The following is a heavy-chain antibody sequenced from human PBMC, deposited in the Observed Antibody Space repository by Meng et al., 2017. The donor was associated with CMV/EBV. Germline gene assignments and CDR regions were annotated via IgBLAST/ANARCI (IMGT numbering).Heavy chain of an antibody. V-gene: IGHV4-30-4*08. D-gene: IGHD2-21*02. CDR3: AREGDNPFDY. J-gene: IGHJ4*02. CDR2: IYYSGST. CDR1: GGSISSCDYY. Sequence: QVQLQGSGPGLVKPSQTLSLTCTVSGGSISSCDYYWSWIRQPPGKGLEWIGYIYYSGSTYYNPSLTSRVTISVDTSKNQFSLKLSSVTAADTAVYYCAREGDNPFDYWGQGTLVTVSS.